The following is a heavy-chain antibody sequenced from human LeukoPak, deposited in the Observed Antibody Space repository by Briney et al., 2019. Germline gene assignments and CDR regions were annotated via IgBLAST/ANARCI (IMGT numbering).Heavy chain of an antibody. CDR1: GGSISSSSYY. J-gene: IGHJ3*02. D-gene: IGHD1-7*01. V-gene: IGHV4-39*01. CDR3: ARLRTTHDAFDI. Sequence: SETLSLTCTVSGGSISSSSYYWDWIRQPPGERLEWIRSIYYSGGTYYNPSLKSRVTISVDTSKNQFSLKLSSVTAADTAVYYCARLRTTHDAFDIWGQGTMVTVSS. CDR2: IYYSGGT.